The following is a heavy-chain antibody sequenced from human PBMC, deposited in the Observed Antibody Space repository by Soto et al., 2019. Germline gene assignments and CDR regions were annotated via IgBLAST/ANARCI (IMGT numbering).Heavy chain of an antibody. CDR2: IYYSGST. CDR3: VRQYSSDCTGGLCFHAFDL. D-gene: IGHD2-8*02. CDR1: GGSISNHY. Sequence: SGTLSLTCTVSGGSISNHYWSWIRQPPGKGLERIGYIYYSGSTNNNPSLKSRVTISVDTSKNQFSLTLNSVTAADTAVYYCVRQYSSDCTGGLCFHAFDLWGRGTVVTVSS. J-gene: IGHJ3*01. V-gene: IGHV4-59*11.